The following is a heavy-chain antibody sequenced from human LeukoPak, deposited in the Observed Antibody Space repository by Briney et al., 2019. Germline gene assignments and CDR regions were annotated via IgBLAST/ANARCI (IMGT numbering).Heavy chain of an antibody. D-gene: IGHD6-13*01. V-gene: IGHV1-8*01. Sequence: GASVKVSCKASGYTFPSYDINWVRQATGQGLEWMGWMNPNSGNTGYAQKFQGRVTMTRNTSISTVYMELSSLRSEDTAVYYCARASSSWPSVVRHMDYWGQGTLVTVSS. J-gene: IGHJ4*02. CDR2: MNPNSGNT. CDR3: ARASSSWPSVVRHMDY. CDR1: GYTFPSYD.